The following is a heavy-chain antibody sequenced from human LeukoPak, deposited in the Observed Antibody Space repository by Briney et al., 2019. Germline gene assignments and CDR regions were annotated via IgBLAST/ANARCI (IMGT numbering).Heavy chain of an antibody. V-gene: IGHV3-74*03. CDR1: GFSFSSYW. CDR2: INIDGSST. CDR3: AKGAPPGFDP. Sequence: GGSLRLSCEASGFSFSSYWMHWARQAPGKGLVWVSRINIDGSSTTYADFVMGRFTISRDNSKNTLYLQMNSLRAEDTAVYYCAKGAPPGFDPWGQGTLVTVSS. J-gene: IGHJ5*02.